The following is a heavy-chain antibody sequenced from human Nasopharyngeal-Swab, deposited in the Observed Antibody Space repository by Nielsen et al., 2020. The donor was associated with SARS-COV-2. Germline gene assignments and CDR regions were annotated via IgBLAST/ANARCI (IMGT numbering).Heavy chain of an antibody. CDR2: ISTDGRIT. V-gene: IGHV3-74*01. CDR1: DFTFTSYW. J-gene: IGHJ4*02. CDR3: ARAVSANYFFLDY. Sequence: GESLKISYAASDFTFTSYWMHWVRQAPGKGLVWLSRISTDGRITTYADSVRGRFTISRDNAKNTLFLQMNSLGADDTAVYYCARAVSANYFFLDYWGQGTLVAVSS. D-gene: IGHD4/OR15-4a*01.